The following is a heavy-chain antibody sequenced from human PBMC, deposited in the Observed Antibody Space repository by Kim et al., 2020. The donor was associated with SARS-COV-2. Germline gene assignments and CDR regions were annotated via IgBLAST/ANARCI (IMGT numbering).Heavy chain of an antibody. J-gene: IGHJ4*02. CDR3: ATSTMVRGVIEY. V-gene: IGHV4-61*01. D-gene: IGHD3-10*01. CDR1: GGSVSSGSYY. CDR2: IYYSGST. Sequence: SETLSLTCTVSGGSVSSGSYYWSWIRQPPGKGLEWIGYIYYSGSTNYNPSLKSRVTISVDTSKNQFSLKLSSVTAADTAVYYCATSTMVRGVIEYWGQGTLVTVSS.